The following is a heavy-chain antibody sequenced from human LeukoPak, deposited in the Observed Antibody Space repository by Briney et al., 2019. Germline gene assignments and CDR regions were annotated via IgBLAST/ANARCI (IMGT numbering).Heavy chain of an antibody. Sequence: SETLSLTCTVSGGSISSYYWSWIRQPPGKGLEWIGEINHSGSTNYNPSLKSRVTISVDTSKNQFSLKLSSVTAADTAVYYCARQVWLPNYFDYWGQGTLVTVSS. CDR3: ARQVWLPNYFDY. D-gene: IGHD5-12*01. CDR1: GGSISSYY. CDR2: INHSGST. V-gene: IGHV4-59*08. J-gene: IGHJ4*02.